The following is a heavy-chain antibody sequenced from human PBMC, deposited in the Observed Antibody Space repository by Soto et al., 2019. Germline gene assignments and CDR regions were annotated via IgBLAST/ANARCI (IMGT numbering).Heavy chain of an antibody. CDR2: ISAYNGNT. CDR3: ARDSRGRYCSGGSCYGSGY. V-gene: IGHV1-18*04. J-gene: IGHJ4*02. CDR1: GYTFTSYG. D-gene: IGHD2-15*01. Sequence: ASVKVSCKASGYTFTSYGISWVRQAPGQGLEWMGWISAYNGNTNYAQKLQGRVTMTTDTSTSTAYMELRSLRSDDTAVYYCARDSRGRYCSGGSCYGSGYWGQGPLVTVSS.